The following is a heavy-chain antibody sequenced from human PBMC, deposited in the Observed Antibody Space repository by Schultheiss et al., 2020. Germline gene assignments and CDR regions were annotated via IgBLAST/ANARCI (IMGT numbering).Heavy chain of an antibody. CDR3: ARGFNIAARRRNPFDY. V-gene: IGHV1-8*01. J-gene: IGHJ4*02. D-gene: IGHD6-6*01. Sequence: ASVKVSCKASGYTFTSYDINWVRQATGQGLEWMGWMNPNSGNTGYAQKFQGRVTMTRNTSISTAYMELSSLRSEDTAVYYCARGFNIAARRRNPFDYWGQGTLVTVSS. CDR1: GYTFTSYD. CDR2: MNPNSGNT.